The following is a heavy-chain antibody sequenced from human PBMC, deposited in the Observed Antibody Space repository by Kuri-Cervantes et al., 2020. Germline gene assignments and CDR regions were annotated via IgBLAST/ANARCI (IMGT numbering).Heavy chain of an antibody. V-gene: IGHV3-30*03. CDR1: GFTFSSYG. Sequence: GESLKISCAASGFTFSSYGMHWVRQAPGKGLEWVAVISYDGSNKYYADSVKGRFTISRDNSKNTLYLQMNSLRAEDTAVYYCARMRSGWYIDSWGQGTLVTVSS. CDR2: ISYDGSNK. CDR3: ARMRSGWYIDS. D-gene: IGHD6-19*01. J-gene: IGHJ4*02.